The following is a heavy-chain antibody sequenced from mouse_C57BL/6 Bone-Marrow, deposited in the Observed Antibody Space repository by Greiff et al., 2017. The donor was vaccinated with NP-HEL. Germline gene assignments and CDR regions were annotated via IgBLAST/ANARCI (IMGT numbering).Heavy chain of an antibody. CDR3: ARGLRYYYWYFDV. Sequence: QVQLQQPGAELVRPGTSVKLSCKASGYTFTSYWMHWVKQRPGQGLEWIGVIDPSDSYTNYNQKFKGKATLTVDTSSSTAYMQLSSLTSEDSAVYYCARGLRYYYWYFDVWGTGTTVTVSS. CDR1: GYTFTSYW. CDR2: IDPSDSYT. V-gene: IGHV1-59*01. D-gene: IGHD1-1*01. J-gene: IGHJ1*03.